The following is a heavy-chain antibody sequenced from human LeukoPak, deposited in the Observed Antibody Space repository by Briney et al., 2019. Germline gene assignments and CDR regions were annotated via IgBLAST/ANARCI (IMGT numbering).Heavy chain of an antibody. V-gene: IGHV3-23*01. CDR3: ARVTMALAIDY. CDR2: ISGSGGIT. D-gene: IGHD3-10*01. CDR1: GFTFSSCA. J-gene: IGHJ4*02. Sequence: QSGGSLRLSCAASGFTFSSCAMNWVRQAPGKGLEWVSGISGSGGITHYADSVRGRFTISRDNSKNTLYLQMNSLRAEDTAVYYCARVTMALAIDYWGQGTLVTVSS.